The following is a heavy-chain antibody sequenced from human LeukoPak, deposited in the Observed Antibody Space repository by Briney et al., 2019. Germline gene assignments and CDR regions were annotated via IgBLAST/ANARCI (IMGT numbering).Heavy chain of an antibody. J-gene: IGHJ4*02. CDR1: GGSISSSSYY. CDR2: IYYSGST. CDR3: ARGRFGRAYYDSSGYYYDY. Sequence: SETLSLTCTVSGGSISSSSYYWGWIRQPPGKGLEWIGSIYYSGSTYYNPSLKSRVTISVDTSKNQFSLKLSSVTAADTAVYYCARGRFGRAYYDSSGYYYDYWGQGTLVTVSS. D-gene: IGHD3-22*01. V-gene: IGHV4-39*01.